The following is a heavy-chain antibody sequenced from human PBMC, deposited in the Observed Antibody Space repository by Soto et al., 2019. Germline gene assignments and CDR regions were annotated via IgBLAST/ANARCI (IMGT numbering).Heavy chain of an antibody. Sequence: QLQLVQSGAVVKKPGASVTVSCSASGYPVTAYYMHWVRQAPGRGIEWMGGINPATGAAKYTQTFRGRVTMTRDTPTSTVFMELSGLTSEDTAVFYCARGGGVGVAGSAAFDMWGQGTLVTVSS. CDR3: ARGGGVGVAGSAAFDM. V-gene: IGHV1-2*02. CDR2: INPATGAA. CDR1: GYPVTAYY. D-gene: IGHD3-3*01. J-gene: IGHJ3*02.